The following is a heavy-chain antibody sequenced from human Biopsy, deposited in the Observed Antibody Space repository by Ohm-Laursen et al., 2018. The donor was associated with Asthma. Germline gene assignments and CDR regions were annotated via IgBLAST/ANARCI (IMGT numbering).Heavy chain of an antibody. CDR3: ARHPYVDGSDNYYYRGNDYYLGMDV. V-gene: IGHV1-69*01. J-gene: IGHJ6*02. D-gene: IGHD3-10*01. CDR2: IIPIFGTA. CDR1: GGTFSSYS. Sequence: ASSVKVSCKASGGTFSSYSVSWVRQAPGQGLEWMGGIIPIFGTANYAQKFQGRVTITADESTSTAYMELSSLRSEDTAVYYCARHPYVDGSDNYYYRGNDYYLGMDVWGQGTTVTVSS.